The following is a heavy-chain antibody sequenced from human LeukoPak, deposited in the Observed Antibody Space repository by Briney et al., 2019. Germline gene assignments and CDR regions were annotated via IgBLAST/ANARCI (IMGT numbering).Heavy chain of an antibody. CDR3: ARPEMATKTGEYYFDY. V-gene: IGHV5-51*01. Sequence: GESLKISCKGSGYSFTSYWIGWVRQMPGKGLEWMGIIYPGDSDTRYSPSFQGQVTISADKSIGTAYLQWSSLKASDTAMYYCARPEMATKTGEYYFDYWGQGTLVTVSS. CDR2: IYPGDSDT. CDR1: GYSFTSYW. J-gene: IGHJ4*02. D-gene: IGHD5-24*01.